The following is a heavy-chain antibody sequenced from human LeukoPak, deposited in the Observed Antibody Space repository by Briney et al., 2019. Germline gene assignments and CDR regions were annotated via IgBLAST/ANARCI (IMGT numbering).Heavy chain of an antibody. CDR1: GGSFSGYY. D-gene: IGHD3-22*01. CDR2: INHSGST. V-gene: IGHV4-34*01. Sequence: SETLSLTCAVYGGSFSGYYWSWIRQPPGQGLEWIGEINHSGSTNYNPSLKSRVTISVDTSKNQFSLKLSSVTAADTAVYYCASSHYYDSSGYYPIYYMDVWGKGTTVTVSS. CDR3: ASSHYYDSSGYYPIYYMDV. J-gene: IGHJ6*03.